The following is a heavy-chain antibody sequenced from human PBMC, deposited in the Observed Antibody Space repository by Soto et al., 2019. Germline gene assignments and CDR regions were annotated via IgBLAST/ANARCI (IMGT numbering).Heavy chain of an antibody. J-gene: IGHJ6*02. CDR1: GGTFSSYA. CDR2: IIPIFGTA. D-gene: IGHD6-6*01. CDR3: VRGEYSSSPGIYYYGMDV. V-gene: IGHV1-69*13. Sequence: GASVKVSCKASGGTFSSYAISWVRQAPGQGLEWMGGIIPIFGTANYAQKFQGRVTITADESTSTAYMELSSLRSEDTAVYYCVRGEYSSSPGIYYYGMDVWGQGTTVTVSS.